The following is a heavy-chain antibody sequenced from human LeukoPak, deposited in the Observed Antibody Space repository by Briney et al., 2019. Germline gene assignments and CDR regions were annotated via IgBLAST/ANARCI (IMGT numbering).Heavy chain of an antibody. CDR3: ATALPFGELLVSGAFDI. D-gene: IGHD3-10*01. Sequence: SETLSLTCTVSGGSISSYYWSWIRQPPGKGLKWIGNIYYSGYTTYSPSLRSRVTISVDTSKNQFSLKLSSVTAADTAVYYCATALPFGELLVSGAFDIWGQGTMVTVSS. CDR1: GGSISSYY. V-gene: IGHV4-59*12. CDR2: IYYSGYT. J-gene: IGHJ3*02.